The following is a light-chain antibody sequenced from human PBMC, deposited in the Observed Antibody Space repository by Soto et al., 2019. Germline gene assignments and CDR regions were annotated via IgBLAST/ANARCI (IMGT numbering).Light chain of an antibody. J-gene: IGKJ1*01. V-gene: IGKV3-20*01. CDR1: QSVSSSF. CDR3: QYYCSAHRLK. Sequence: EIVFTQSPGTLSLSPGERATLSCRASQSVSSSFLAWYQKKPGQAPRLLIYGASSRATGIPDRFSRSGSGIDFTLTISRLEPEDFAVYYCQYYCSAHRLKLGQGTRLEIK. CDR2: GAS.